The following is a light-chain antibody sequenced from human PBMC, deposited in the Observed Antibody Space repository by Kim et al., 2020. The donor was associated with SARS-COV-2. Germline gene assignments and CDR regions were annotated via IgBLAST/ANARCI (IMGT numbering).Light chain of an antibody. J-gene: IGKJ1*01. CDR3: QQTYMTSWT. CDR2: RVS. Sequence: IQMTQSPPSLSASVGDRVTITCRASQTISNYLNWYQQKPGRAPKLLIFRVSRLQSGVQPRFSGSVSGTDFTLTISSLQPEDFAIYYCQQTYMTSWTFGQGTKVDIK. V-gene: IGKV1-39*01. CDR1: QTISNY.